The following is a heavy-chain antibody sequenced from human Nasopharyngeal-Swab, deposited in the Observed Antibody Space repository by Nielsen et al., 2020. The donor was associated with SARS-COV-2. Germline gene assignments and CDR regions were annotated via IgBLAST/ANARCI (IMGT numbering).Heavy chain of an antibody. CDR3: AKANVLFWFGQFKNDGFDN. J-gene: IGHJ3*02. D-gene: IGHD3-10*01. CDR2: ISYEGSKK. V-gene: IGHV3-30*18. CDR1: GFSFNNYG. Sequence: GGSLRLSCTASGFSFNNYGMHWVRQAPGKGLEWVAVISYEGSKKFYAESVEGRFAISRDYSKSTLYLQMDSLRTEDTAMYYCAKANVLFWFGQFKNDGFDNWGQGAIVAVSS.